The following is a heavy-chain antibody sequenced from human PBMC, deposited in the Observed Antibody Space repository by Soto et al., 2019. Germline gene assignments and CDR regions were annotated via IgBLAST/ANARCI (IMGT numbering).Heavy chain of an antibody. J-gene: IGHJ4*02. CDR2: IYWDDDK. CDR3: AHRHSSGLTFDY. D-gene: IGHD6-19*01. Sequence: QITLKESGPPLVKPTQTLTLTCTFSGFSLSTSGVGVGWIRQPPGKALEWLALIYWDDDKRYSPSLKSRLTITKDTSKNQVVLTMTNMDPVDTATYYCAHRHSSGLTFDYWGQGTLVTVSS. CDR1: GFSLSTSGVG. V-gene: IGHV2-5*02.